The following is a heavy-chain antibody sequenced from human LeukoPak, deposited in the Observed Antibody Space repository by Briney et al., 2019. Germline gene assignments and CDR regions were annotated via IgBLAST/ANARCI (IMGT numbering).Heavy chain of an antibody. V-gene: IGHV3-21*01. Sequence: GGSLRLSCAASGFTFSSYSTNWVRQAPGKGLEWVSSISSSSSYIYYADSVKGRFTISRDNAKNSLYLQMNSLRAEDTAVYYCARKPYSSSWQQEDWFDPWGQGTLVTVSS. CDR3: ARKPYSSSWQQEDWFDP. CDR2: ISSSSSYI. D-gene: IGHD6-13*01. J-gene: IGHJ5*02. CDR1: GFTFSSYS.